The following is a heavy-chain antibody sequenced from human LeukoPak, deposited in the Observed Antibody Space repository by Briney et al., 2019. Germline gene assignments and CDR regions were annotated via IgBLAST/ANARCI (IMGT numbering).Heavy chain of an antibody. CDR3: AKDQSLYVWGSPGY. CDR1: GFTFSSYA. Sequence: QPGGSLRLSCAASGFTFSSYAMSWVRQAPGKGLEWVPAISGSGGSTYYADSVKGRFTISRDNSKNTLYLQMNSLRAVDTAVYYCAKDQSLYVWGSPGYWGQGTLVTVSS. J-gene: IGHJ4*02. V-gene: IGHV3-23*01. D-gene: IGHD3-16*01. CDR2: ISGSGGST.